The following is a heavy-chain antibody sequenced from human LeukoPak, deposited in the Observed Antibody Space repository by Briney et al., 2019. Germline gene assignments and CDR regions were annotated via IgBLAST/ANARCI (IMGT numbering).Heavy chain of an antibody. CDR3: ARDYSYGYYFDY. D-gene: IGHD5-18*01. J-gene: IGHJ4*02. CDR1: GGSFSGYY. CDR2: INHSGST. Sequence: SKTLSLTCAVYGGSFSGYYWSWIRQPPGKGLEWIGEINHSGSTNYNPSLKGRATISVDTSKNQFSLKLSSVTAADTAVYYCARDYSYGYYFDYWGQGTLVTVSS. V-gene: IGHV4-34*01.